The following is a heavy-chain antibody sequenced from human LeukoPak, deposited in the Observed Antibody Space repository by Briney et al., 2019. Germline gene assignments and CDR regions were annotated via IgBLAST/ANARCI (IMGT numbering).Heavy chain of an antibody. CDR3: ARRYDFSAPFDY. V-gene: IGHV4-39*01. Sequence: SQTLSLTCTVSGGSISSSSYSWGWIRQPPGKGLEWIGSIYYSGSTYYNPSLKSRVTISVDTSKNQFSLKLSSVTAADTAVYYCARRYDFSAPFDYWGQGTLVTVSS. D-gene: IGHD3-3*01. J-gene: IGHJ4*02. CDR1: GGSISSSSYS. CDR2: IYYSGST.